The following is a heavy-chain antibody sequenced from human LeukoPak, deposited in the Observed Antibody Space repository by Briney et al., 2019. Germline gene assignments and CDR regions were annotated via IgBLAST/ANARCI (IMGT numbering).Heavy chain of an antibody. CDR3: ARELSPVVKYYFEY. CDR2: IWYDGSNT. CDR1: GFTFSSYG. V-gene: IGHV3-33*01. J-gene: IGHJ4*02. D-gene: IGHD3-22*01. Sequence: GGSLRLSCAASGFTFSSYGIHWVRQAPGKGLEWVAVIWYDGSNTYYADSVKGRFTISRDNSKNTLYLQMNSLRDEDTALYYCARELSPVVKYYFEYWGQGTLVTVSP.